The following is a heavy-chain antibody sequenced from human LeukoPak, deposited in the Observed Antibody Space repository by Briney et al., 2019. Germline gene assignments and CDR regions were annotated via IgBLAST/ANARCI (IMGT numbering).Heavy chain of an antibody. V-gene: IGHV3-7*03. Sequence: GGSLRLSCAASGFTFSSYWMSWVRQAPGKGLEWVANIKQDGSERYYVDSVKGRFTISRDNAKNSLYLQMNSLRAEDTAVYYCARDCRSGSSSSCPPWSWGQGTLVTVSS. D-gene: IGHD6-6*01. CDR1: GFTFSSYW. J-gene: IGHJ4*02. CDR3: ARDCRSGSSSSCPPWS. CDR2: IKQDGSER.